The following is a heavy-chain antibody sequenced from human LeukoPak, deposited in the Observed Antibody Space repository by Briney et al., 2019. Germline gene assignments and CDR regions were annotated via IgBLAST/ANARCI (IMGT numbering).Heavy chain of an antibody. CDR2: ISSSSSTI. J-gene: IGHJ5*02. CDR1: GFTFSSYS. D-gene: IGHD3-22*01. V-gene: IGHV3-48*04. CDR3: ARGLDSSGPFGWFDP. Sequence: PGGSLRLSCAASGFTFSSYSMNWVRQAPGKGLEWVSYISSSSSTIYYADSVKGRFTISRDNAKNSLYLQMNSLRAEDTAVYYCARGLDSSGPFGWFDPWGQGTLVTVSS.